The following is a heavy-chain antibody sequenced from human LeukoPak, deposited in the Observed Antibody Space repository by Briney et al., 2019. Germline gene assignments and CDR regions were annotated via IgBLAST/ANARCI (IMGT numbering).Heavy chain of an antibody. J-gene: IGHJ4*02. CDR3: ARRSRWLQYPTRKNEFDY. V-gene: IGHV4-38-2*02. Sequence: PSETLSLTCTVSGYSISSGYYWGWIRQPPGKGLQWIGTIYHSGSTFYNPSLKSRVTIDTSKNQFSLRLTSVIAADTAVYYCARRSRWLQYPTRKNEFDYWGQGTLVTVSS. CDR1: GYSISSGYY. CDR2: IYHSGST. D-gene: IGHD5-24*01.